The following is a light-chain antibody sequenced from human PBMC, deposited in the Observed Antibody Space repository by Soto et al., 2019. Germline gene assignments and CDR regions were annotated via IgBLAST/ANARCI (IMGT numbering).Light chain of an antibody. J-gene: IGKJ3*01. CDR1: QSISSW. V-gene: IGKV1-5*01. CDR2: DAS. CDR3: QQYNSDSFT. Sequence: DIQMTQSPSTLSASVGDRVTITCRASQSISSWLAWYQQKPGKAPKLLIYDASSLESGVPSRFSGSGSGTEFTLTISSLQPDEVATYYCQQYNSDSFTFGPGTKVDIK.